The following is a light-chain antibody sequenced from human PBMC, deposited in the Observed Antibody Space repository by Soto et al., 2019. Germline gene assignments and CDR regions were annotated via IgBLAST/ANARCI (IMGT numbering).Light chain of an antibody. CDR3: EYYGSSIT. Sequence: DIVMTQSRLSLPVTPGEPASISCRSSQNLLHTNAYNYLAWYQQKPGQAPRLLIHGTSNRATGIPDRFSGSGSGTDFTLTFSRLEPEDFAVYYCEYYGSSITFGGGTKVDIK. CDR1: QNLLHTNAYNY. J-gene: IGKJ4*01. CDR2: GTS. V-gene: IGKV3-20*01.